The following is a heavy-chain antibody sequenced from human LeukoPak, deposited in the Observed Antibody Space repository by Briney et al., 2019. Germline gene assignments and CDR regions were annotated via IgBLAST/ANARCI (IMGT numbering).Heavy chain of an antibody. CDR2: INHSGST. D-gene: IGHD3-22*01. CDR1: GGSFSGYY. Sequence: SETLSLTCAVYGGSFSGYYWSWIRQPPGKGLEWIGEINHSGSTNYNPSLKSRVTISVGTSKNQFSLKLSSVTAADTAVYYCARGRFITMIARPTDYWGQGTLVTVST. J-gene: IGHJ4*02. CDR3: ARGRFITMIARPTDY. V-gene: IGHV4-34*01.